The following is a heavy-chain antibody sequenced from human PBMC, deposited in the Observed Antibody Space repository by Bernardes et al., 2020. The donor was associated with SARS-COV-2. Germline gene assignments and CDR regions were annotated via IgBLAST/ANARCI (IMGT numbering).Heavy chain of an antibody. V-gene: IGHV3-64D*06. CDR1: GFTFSRYA. D-gene: IGHD3-22*01. Sequence: GGSLRLSCSASGFTFSRYAMHWVRQAPGKGLQYVSAISSDGSSTYHADSVKGRFTISRDNSKNTLYLQMYSLRAEDTAVYYCVKREYFYDRSGYPNYYFDYWGLGALVTVSS. CDR2: ISSDGSST. CDR3: VKREYFYDRSGYPNYYFDY. J-gene: IGHJ4*02.